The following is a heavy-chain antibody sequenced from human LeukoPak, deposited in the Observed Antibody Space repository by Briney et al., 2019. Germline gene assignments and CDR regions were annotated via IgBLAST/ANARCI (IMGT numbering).Heavy chain of an antibody. D-gene: IGHD4-17*01. CDR3: AKDREDYGAIGGDY. J-gene: IGHJ4*02. V-gene: IGHV3-30*18. Sequence: GGSLRLSCAASGFTFSSYGMHWVRQAPGKGLEWVAVISYDGSNKYYADSVKGRFTISRDNSKNTLYLQMNSLRAEDTAVYYCAKDREDYGAIGGDYWGQGTLVTVSS. CDR2: ISYDGSNK. CDR1: GFTFSSYG.